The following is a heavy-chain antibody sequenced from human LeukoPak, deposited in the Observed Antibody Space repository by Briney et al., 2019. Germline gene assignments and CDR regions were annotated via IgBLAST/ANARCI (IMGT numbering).Heavy chain of an antibody. CDR1: GYTFTSYG. J-gene: IGHJ5*02. CDR3: ARVGIVVVPAPTYNWFDP. Sequence: GASVKVSCKASGYTFTSYGISWVRQAPGQGLEWMGWISAYNGNTNYAQKLQGRVTMTTDTSTSTAYMELRSLRSDDTAVYYCARVGIVVVPAPTYNWFDPWGQGTLVTVSS. D-gene: IGHD2-2*01. CDR2: ISAYNGNT. V-gene: IGHV1-18*01.